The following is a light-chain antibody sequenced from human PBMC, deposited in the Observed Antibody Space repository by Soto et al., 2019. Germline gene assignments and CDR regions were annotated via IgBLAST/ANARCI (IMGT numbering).Light chain of an antibody. CDR2: ETS. V-gene: IGKV3-20*01. CDR3: QQYGSSLMYT. CDR1: QSVSSTY. J-gene: IGKJ2*01. Sequence: EIVLTQSPGTLSLSPGERATLSCRASQSVSSTYLAWYQQKPGQAPRLLIYETSNRATGIPDRFSGSGSGADFTLTISRLEPEDFAVYYCQQYGSSLMYTFGQGIKLEIK.